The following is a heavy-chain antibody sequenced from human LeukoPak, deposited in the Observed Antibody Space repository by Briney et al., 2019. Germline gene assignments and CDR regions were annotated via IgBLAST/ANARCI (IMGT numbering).Heavy chain of an antibody. D-gene: IGHD3-16*01. CDR2: ITSNGGST. Sequence: GGPLRLSCAASGFSFSTYAMHWVRQAPGKGLEYVAAITSNGGSTYYASSVKGRFTISRDNSKNTLYLQMGSLRAEDMAVYYCARVRWGSAFDYWGQGTLVTVSS. CDR3: ARVRWGSAFDY. J-gene: IGHJ4*02. CDR1: GFSFSTYA. V-gene: IGHV3-64*01.